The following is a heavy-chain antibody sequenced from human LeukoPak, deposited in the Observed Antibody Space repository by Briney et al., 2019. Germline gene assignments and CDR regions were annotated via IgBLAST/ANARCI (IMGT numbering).Heavy chain of an antibody. CDR1: GYSISSGYY. CDR3: ASGVPAALPGAFDI. Sequence: ASETLSLTCAVSGYSISSGYYWGWIRQPPGKGLEWIGSIYHSGSTYYNPSLKSRVTISVDTSKNQFSLKLSSVTAADTAVYYCASGVPAALPGAFDIWGQGTMVTVSS. CDR2: IYHSGST. D-gene: IGHD2-2*01. J-gene: IGHJ3*02. V-gene: IGHV4-38-2*01.